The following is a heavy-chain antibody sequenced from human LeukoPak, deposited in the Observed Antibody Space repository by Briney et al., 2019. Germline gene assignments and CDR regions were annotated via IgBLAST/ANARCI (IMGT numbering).Heavy chain of an antibody. CDR1: GFTFSSYG. CDR3: ARASTWGYFDWSYYFDY. V-gene: IGHV3-30*02. Sequence: GGSLRLSCAASGFTFSSYGMHWVRQAPGKGLEWVAFIRYDGSNKYYADSVKGRFTISRDNAKNSLYLQTNSLRAEDTAVYYCARASTWGYFDWSYYFDYWGQGTLVTVSS. D-gene: IGHD3-9*01. CDR2: IRYDGSNK. J-gene: IGHJ4*02.